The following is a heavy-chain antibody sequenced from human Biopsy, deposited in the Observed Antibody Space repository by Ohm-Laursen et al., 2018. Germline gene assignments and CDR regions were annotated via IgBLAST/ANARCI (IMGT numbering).Heavy chain of an antibody. Sequence: SDTLSLTCTVSGGSIRSNGFYWGWIRQPPGKGLEWIGSISYRGTTSYNPSLKSRVAISVDTSKNQLSLSLNSVTAADTDVFYCARLRGGVVINYSWFDPWGQGILVTVSS. D-gene: IGHD3-3*01. V-gene: IGHV4-39*01. J-gene: IGHJ5*02. CDR1: GGSIRSNGFY. CDR3: ARLRGGVVINYSWFDP. CDR2: ISYRGTT.